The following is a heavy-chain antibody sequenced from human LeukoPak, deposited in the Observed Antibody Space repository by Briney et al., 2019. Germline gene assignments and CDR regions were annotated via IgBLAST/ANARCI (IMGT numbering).Heavy chain of an antibody. CDR3: ARESPEWRYFDY. Sequence: PGGSLRLSCAASGFTFSSYAMSWVRQAPGKGLEWVSSISVSGGGTYYADSVKGRFTISRDNSKNTLYLQMNSLSAEDTAVYYCARESPEWRYFDYWGQGTLVTVSS. D-gene: IGHD2-8*01. CDR2: ISVSGGGT. J-gene: IGHJ4*02. CDR1: GFTFSSYA. V-gene: IGHV3-23*01.